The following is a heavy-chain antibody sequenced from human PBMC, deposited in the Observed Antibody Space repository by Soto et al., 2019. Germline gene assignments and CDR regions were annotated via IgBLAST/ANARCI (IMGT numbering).Heavy chain of an antibody. D-gene: IGHD2-15*01. V-gene: IGHV5-10-1*01. CDR3: ARPASGGSRDAFDV. Sequence: GESLKISCKASGYKFTTFWLNWVRQTPGKGLEWLGRIDPTDSFNNYSPPFEGHVTISVDRSIITAYLQWNSLQASDTAIYYCARPASGGSRDAFDVWGQGTTVTVSS. J-gene: IGHJ3*01. CDR2: IDPTDSFN. CDR1: GYKFTTFW.